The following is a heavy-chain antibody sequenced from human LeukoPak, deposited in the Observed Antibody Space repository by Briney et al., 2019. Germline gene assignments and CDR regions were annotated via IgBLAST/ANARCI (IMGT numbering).Heavy chain of an antibody. CDR1: GYTFTSYA. V-gene: IGHV1-2*02. D-gene: IGHD5-18*01. CDR3: ARKRTAMDNYYYYYMDV. CDR2: INPNSGGT. J-gene: IGHJ6*03. Sequence: ASVKVSCKASGYTFTSYAMNWVRQAPGQGLEWMGWINPNSGGTNYAQKFQGRVTMTRDTSISTAYMELSRLRSDDTAVYYCARKRTAMDNYYYYYMDVWGKGTTVTVSS.